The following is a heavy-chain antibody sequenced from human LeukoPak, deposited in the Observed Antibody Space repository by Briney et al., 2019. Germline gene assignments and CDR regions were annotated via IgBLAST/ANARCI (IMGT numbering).Heavy chain of an antibody. Sequence: QSGGSLRLSCAASGFTFSSYAMSWVRQAPGKGLEWVSAISGSGGSTYYADSVKGRFTISRDNSKNTLYLQMNSLRAEDTAVYYCAKDALITIAVAAPYYYYGMDVWGQGTTVTVSS. CDR2: ISGSGGST. CDR3: AKDALITIAVAAPYYYYGMDV. J-gene: IGHJ6*02. D-gene: IGHD6-19*01. V-gene: IGHV3-23*01. CDR1: GFTFSSYA.